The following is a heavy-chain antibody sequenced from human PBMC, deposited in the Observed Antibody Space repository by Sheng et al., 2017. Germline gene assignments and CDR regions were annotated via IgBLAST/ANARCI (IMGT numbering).Heavy chain of an antibody. CDR2: INPNSGGT. J-gene: IGHJ5*02. CDR3: ARLGINWVGVDWFDP. CDR1: GYTFTGYY. V-gene: IGHV1-2*02. D-gene: IGHD7-27*01. Sequence: QVQLVQSGAEVKKPGASVKVSCKASGYTFTGYYMHWVRQAPGQGLEWMGWINPNSGGTNYAQKFQGRVTMTRDTSISTAYMELSRLRSDDTAVYYCARLGINWVGVDWFDPWGQGTLVTVSS.